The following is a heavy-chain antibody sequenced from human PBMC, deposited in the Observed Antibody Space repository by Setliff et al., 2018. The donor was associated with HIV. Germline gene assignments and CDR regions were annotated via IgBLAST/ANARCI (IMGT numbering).Heavy chain of an antibody. CDR1: GFTISSHQ. J-gene: IGHJ4*02. CDR2: MYYTGDT. Sequence: SETLSLSCAASGFTISSHQMSWVRQPPGKGLEWIGSMYYTGDTFYDPSLKSRVTTSVDTSKNQFSLNLSPVTAADTAVYYCARQGGLRGYYGSNSLYYFDYWGQGILVTVSS. V-gene: IGHV4-39*01. D-gene: IGHD3-10*01. CDR3: ARQGGLRGYYGSNSLYYFDY.